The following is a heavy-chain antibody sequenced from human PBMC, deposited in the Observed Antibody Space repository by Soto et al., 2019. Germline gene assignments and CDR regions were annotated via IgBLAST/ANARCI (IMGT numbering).Heavy chain of an antibody. CDR2: ISAHNGNT. V-gene: IGHV1-18*01. J-gene: IGHJ4*02. Sequence: QVHLVQSGAEVKKPGASVKVSCKGSGYGFTTYGITWVRQAPGQGLEWMAWISAHNGNTNYAQKLQGRVTVTSDTSASTAYMELRSLRSDDTAVYDCARGRYGDYWGQGALVTVSS. D-gene: IGHD1-1*01. CDR3: ARGRYGDY. CDR1: GYGFTTYG.